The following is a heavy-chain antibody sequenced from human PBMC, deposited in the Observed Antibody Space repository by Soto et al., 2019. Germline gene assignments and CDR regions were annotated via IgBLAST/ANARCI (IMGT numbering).Heavy chain of an antibody. CDR2: IIPSFCTA. D-gene: IGHD3-22*01. CDR1: GGTCSSYA. CDR3: ASTAYYDSSGYYWEAAFDI. Sequence: GASVKVSCKASGGTCSSYAISCVRQAPGQGLEWMGGIIPSFCTANYAQKFQGRVTITADESTGTAYMELSSLRSEDTAVYYCASTAYYDSSGYYWEAAFDIWGQGTMVT. J-gene: IGHJ3*02. V-gene: IGHV1-69*13.